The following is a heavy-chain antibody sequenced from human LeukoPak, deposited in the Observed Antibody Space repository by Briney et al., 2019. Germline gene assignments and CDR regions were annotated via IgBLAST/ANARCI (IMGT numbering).Heavy chain of an antibody. D-gene: IGHD3-22*01. CDR3: ARQSISGSSLSYFDY. V-gene: IGHV4-59*01. J-gene: IGHJ4*02. CDR2: IYDGGST. Sequence: SETLSLTCTVSGGSISSYYWSWIRQPPGKGLEWIGNIYDGGSTNYNPSLKSRVTISVDTSKNQCSLKLSSVTAADTAVYYCARQSISGSSLSYFDYWGQGTLVNVSS. CDR1: GGSISSYY.